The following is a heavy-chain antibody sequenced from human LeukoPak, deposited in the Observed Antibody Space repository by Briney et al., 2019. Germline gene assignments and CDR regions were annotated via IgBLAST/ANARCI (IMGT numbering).Heavy chain of an antibody. Sequence: ASVKVSCKSSGYTFTIYDSNGVRQAPGQGLEWMGWMNPNSGNTGYAQKFQGRVTMTRNTSISTAYMELSSLRSEDTAAYYCAAFIQIPFWGQGTLVTVSS. CDR2: MNPNSGNT. CDR1: GYTFTIYD. J-gene: IGHJ4*02. V-gene: IGHV1-8*01. D-gene: IGHD3-3*02. CDR3: AAFIQIPF.